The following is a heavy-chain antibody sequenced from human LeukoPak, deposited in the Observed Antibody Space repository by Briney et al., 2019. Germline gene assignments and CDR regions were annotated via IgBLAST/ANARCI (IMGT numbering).Heavy chain of an antibody. CDR1: GGSISSYY. CDR2: IYYSGST. V-gene: IGHV4-59*12. CDR3: ATYLEKTGTATQNWFDP. Sequence: PSETLSLTCTVSGGSISSYYWSWIRQPPGKGLEWIGYIYYSGSTNYNPSLKSRVTISVDTSKNQFSLKLSSVTAADTAVYYCATYLEKTGTATQNWFDPWGQGTLVTVSS. D-gene: IGHD1-1*01. J-gene: IGHJ5*02.